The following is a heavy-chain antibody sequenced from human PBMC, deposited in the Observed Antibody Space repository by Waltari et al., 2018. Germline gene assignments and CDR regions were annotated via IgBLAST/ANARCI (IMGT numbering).Heavy chain of an antibody. J-gene: IGHJ4*03. CDR3: AKYIGVVIIGYFDY. CDR1: GGSISSGGYY. D-gene: IGHD3-3*01. V-gene: IGHV4-31*03. CDR2: TYYSGST. Sequence: QVQLQESGPGLVKPSQTLSLTCTVSGGSISSGGYYWSWIRQHPGKGLEWIGYTYYSGSTYYNPSLKSRVAISVDTSKNQFALKLGAGTAADAAVYYGAKYIGVVIIGYFDYWGQGTLVTVSS.